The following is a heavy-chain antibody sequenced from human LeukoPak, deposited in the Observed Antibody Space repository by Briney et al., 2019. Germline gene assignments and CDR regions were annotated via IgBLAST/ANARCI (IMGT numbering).Heavy chain of an antibody. CDR3: AREGVAATDRCYYYMDV. J-gene: IGHJ6*03. D-gene: IGHD2-15*01. CDR2: IYYSGST. Sequence: PSETLSLTCTVSGGSISSYYWSWIRQPPGKGLEWIGYIYYSGSTNYNPSLKSRVTISVDTSKNQFSLKLSSVTAADTAVYYCAREGVAATDRCYYYMDVWGKGTTVTVSS. CDR1: GGSISSYY. V-gene: IGHV4-59*01.